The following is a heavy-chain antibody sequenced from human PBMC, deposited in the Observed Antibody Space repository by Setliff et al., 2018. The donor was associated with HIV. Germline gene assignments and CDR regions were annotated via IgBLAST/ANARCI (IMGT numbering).Heavy chain of an antibody. CDR3: ARFARDPTD. CDR1: GGSISSSSYY. CDR2: IYYSGDS. Sequence: TSETLSLTCTVSGGSISSSSYYWGWIRQPPGKGLEWIGSIYYSGDSNYSPSLKSRLSMSLDASTSQFSLRLNSLTAADTAMYYCARFARDPTDWGRGILVTVSS. J-gene: IGHJ4*02. V-gene: IGHV4-39*07.